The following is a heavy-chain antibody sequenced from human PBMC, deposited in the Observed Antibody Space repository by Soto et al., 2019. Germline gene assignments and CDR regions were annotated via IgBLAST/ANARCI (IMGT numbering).Heavy chain of an antibody. Sequence: QVQLQESGPGLVKPAQTLSLTCTVSGDSITSDTSSWTWIRQPPGKGLEWIGYVYKTGNTFYNPSLRSRLTMSGDTSKNQFSLRLTSVTAADTAVYYCAREVGRRFDLWGQGTLVTVSS. V-gene: IGHV4-31*03. CDR1: GDSITSDTSS. CDR2: VYKTGNT. CDR3: AREVGRRFDL. J-gene: IGHJ4*02. D-gene: IGHD1-26*01.